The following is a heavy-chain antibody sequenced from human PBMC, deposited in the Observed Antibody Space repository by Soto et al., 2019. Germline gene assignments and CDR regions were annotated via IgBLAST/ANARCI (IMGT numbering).Heavy chain of an antibody. CDR1: GGSFSDYY. CDR3: ARGRGYSGYAPFDY. V-gene: IGHV4-34*01. Sequence: QVQLQQWGAGLLKPSETLSLTCAVYGGSFSDYYWSWIRQPPGKGLEWIGEINHSGSTNYNPSLKSRVTIPVATSKHPCSLNLSPGTAADTAVYHCARGRGYSGYAPFDYWGQGTLVTVSS. J-gene: IGHJ4*02. CDR2: INHSGST. D-gene: IGHD5-12*01.